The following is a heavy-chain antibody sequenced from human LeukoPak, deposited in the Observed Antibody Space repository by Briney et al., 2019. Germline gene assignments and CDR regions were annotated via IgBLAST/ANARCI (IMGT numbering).Heavy chain of an antibody. Sequence: GASVKVSCKASGYTLTSYGISWVRQAPGQGLEWTGWISAYNGNTNYAQKLQGRVTMTTDTSTSTAYMELRSLRSDDTAVYYCARSGSYSSSWYLDYWGQGTLVTVSS. CDR2: ISAYNGNT. CDR1: GYTLTSYG. J-gene: IGHJ4*02. CDR3: ARSGSYSSSWYLDY. D-gene: IGHD6-13*01. V-gene: IGHV1-18*01.